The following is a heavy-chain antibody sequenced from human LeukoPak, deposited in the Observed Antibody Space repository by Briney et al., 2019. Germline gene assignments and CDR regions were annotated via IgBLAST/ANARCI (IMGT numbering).Heavy chain of an antibody. CDR3: ARDYYDSSGYSFYYYYGMDV. V-gene: IGHV3-30*03. Sequence: GGSLRLSCAASGFTFSRYSMNWVRQAPGKGLEWVAVISYDGSNKYYADSVKGRFTISRDNSKNTLYLQMNSLRAEDTAVYYCARDYYDSSGYSFYYYYGMDVWGQGTTVTVSS. CDR1: GFTFSRYS. J-gene: IGHJ6*02. CDR2: ISYDGSNK. D-gene: IGHD3-22*01.